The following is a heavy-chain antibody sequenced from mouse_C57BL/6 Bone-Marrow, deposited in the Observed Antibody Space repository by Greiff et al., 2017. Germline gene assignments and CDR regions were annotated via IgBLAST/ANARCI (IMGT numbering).Heavy chain of an antibody. Sequence: EVMLVESGGGLVQPKGSLKLSCAASGFTFNTYAMHWVRQAPGKGLEWVARIRSKSSNYATYYADSVKDRFTISRDDSQSMLYLQMNNLKTEDTAMYYCVRARYYGSSPWYFDVWGTGTTVTVSS. CDR2: IRSKSSNYAT. D-gene: IGHD1-1*01. CDR3: VRARYYGSSPWYFDV. V-gene: IGHV10-3*01. CDR1: GFTFNTYA. J-gene: IGHJ1*03.